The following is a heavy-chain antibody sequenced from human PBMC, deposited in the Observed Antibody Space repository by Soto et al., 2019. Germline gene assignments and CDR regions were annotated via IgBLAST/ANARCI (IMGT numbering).Heavy chain of an antibody. CDR1: GFTFSSFT. Sequence: EVQLMESGGGLVQPGGSLRLSCAASGFTFSSFTMSWVRQAPGKGLEWVSGVSGSGGNTYYANAVKGRFTISRDKSNNTLFLQMNGLGPEDTAVYYCAGTHDYGDSWGHGTLVTVSS. CDR3: AGTHDYGDS. CDR2: VSGSGGNT. V-gene: IGHV3-23*01. D-gene: IGHD4-17*01. J-gene: IGHJ5*01.